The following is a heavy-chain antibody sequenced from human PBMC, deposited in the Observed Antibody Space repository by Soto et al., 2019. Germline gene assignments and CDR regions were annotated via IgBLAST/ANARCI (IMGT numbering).Heavy chain of an antibody. J-gene: IGHJ4*02. Sequence: PGGSLRLSCATSGFTFSSYGMHWVRQAPGKGLEWVAFILYDGSNKYYAGSVKGRFTISRDNSKNTLYLQMNSLRAEDTAVYYCARNSAVTTPFEHWGQGTLVTVSS. V-gene: IGHV3-33*05. D-gene: IGHD3-3*01. CDR3: ARNSAVTTPFEH. CDR1: GFTFSSYG. CDR2: ILYDGSNK.